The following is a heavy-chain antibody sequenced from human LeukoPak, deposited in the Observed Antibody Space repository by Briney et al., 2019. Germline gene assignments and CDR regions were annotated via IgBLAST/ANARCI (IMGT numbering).Heavy chain of an antibody. CDR1: GGTFSSYA. Sequence: ASVKVSCKASGGTFSSYAISWVRQAPGQGLEWMGRIIPILGIANYAQKFQGRVTITTDESTSTAYMELSSLRSEDTAVYYCAREGRRPLDYWGQGTLVTVSS. J-gene: IGHJ4*02. CDR2: IIPILGIA. CDR3: AREGRRPLDY. D-gene: IGHD6-25*01. V-gene: IGHV1-69*04.